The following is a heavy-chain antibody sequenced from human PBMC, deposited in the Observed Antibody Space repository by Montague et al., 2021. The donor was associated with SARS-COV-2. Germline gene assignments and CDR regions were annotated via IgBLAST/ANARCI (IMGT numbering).Heavy chain of an antibody. V-gene: IGHV3-74*01. CDR3: VREVGLVVARTLGRLDP. Sequence: SLRLSCAVSGFTFSEYWMHWVRQAPGKGLEWVSRTNSDGRSTTYADSVKGRFTISRDNAKNMLYLQINSLRGEDTAVYYCVREVGLVVARTLGRLDPWGQGTPVTVSS. CDR2: TNSDGRST. D-gene: IGHD6-19*01. J-gene: IGHJ5*02. CDR1: GFTFSEYW.